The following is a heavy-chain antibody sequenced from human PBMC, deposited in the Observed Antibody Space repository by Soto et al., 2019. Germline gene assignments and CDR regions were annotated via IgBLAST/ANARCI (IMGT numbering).Heavy chain of an antibody. D-gene: IGHD1-26*01. CDR3: ARLPGSYHYYFDY. Sequence: QVQLQESGPGLVKPSQTLSLTCTVSGGSISSGDYYWSWIRQPPGKGLEWIGYIYYSGSTYYNPSLKSRVTISVHTSKNQFSLKLSSVTAADTAVYYCARLPGSYHYYFDYWGQGTLVTVSS. CDR1: GGSISSGDYY. J-gene: IGHJ4*02. CDR2: IYYSGST. V-gene: IGHV4-30-4*01.